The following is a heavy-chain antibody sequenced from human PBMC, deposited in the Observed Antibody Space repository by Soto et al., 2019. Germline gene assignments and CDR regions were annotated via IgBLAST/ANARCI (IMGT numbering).Heavy chain of an antibody. CDR1: GFVFTNFW. V-gene: IGHV3-74*01. CDR3: AKDSWYFDL. Sequence: PGGSLRLSCEASGFVFTNFWMHWVRHVPGKGLVWVARIDTSGHSTNYAESVKGRFTISRDNAKNTVSLQMNSLRVEDTGVYYCAKDSWYFDLWSQGSRVTVSS. CDR2: IDTSGHST. J-gene: IGHJ4*02. D-gene: IGHD6-13*01.